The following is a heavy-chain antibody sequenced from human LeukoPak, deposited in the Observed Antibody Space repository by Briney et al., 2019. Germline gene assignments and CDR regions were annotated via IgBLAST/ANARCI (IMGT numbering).Heavy chain of an antibody. J-gene: IGHJ4*02. CDR1: GYTFTSYG. Sequence: WASVKVSCKASGYTFTSYGISWVRQAPGQGLEWMGWISAYNGNTNYAQKLQGRVTMTTDTSTSTAYMELRSLRSDDTAVYYCARGFMRGKQQLVSPFDYWGQGTLVTVSS. CDR2: ISAYNGNT. CDR3: ARGFMRGKQQLVSPFDY. V-gene: IGHV1-18*01. D-gene: IGHD6-13*01.